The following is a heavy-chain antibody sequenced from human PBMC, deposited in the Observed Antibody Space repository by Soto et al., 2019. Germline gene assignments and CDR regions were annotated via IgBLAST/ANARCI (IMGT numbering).Heavy chain of an antibody. CDR1: GFTFSSYG. J-gene: IGHJ6*02. Sequence: QVQLVESGGGVVQPGRSLRLSCAASGFTFSSYGMHWVRQAPGKGLEWVAVISYDGSNKYYADSVKGRFTISRDNSKNPLYLQMNSLRAEDTAVYYCAKSVRLSIAAAGTLMDVWGQGTTVTVSS. D-gene: IGHD6-13*01. CDR2: ISYDGSNK. V-gene: IGHV3-30*18. CDR3: AKSVRLSIAAAGTLMDV.